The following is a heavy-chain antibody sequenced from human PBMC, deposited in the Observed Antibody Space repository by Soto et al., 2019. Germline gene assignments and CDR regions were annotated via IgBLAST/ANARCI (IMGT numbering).Heavy chain of an antibody. CDR3: SRELAAAGDDDY. J-gene: IGHJ4*02. V-gene: IGHV1-69*01. CDR1: GGTFSSYA. Sequence: QVQLVQSGAEVKKPGSSVKVSCKASGGTFSSYAISWVRQAPGQGLEWMGGIIPIFGTANYAQKFQGRVTITADESTSTDYMYLRSLRSDDTAVYYCSRELAAAGDDDYWGQGTLVTVSS. D-gene: IGHD6-13*01. CDR2: IIPIFGTA.